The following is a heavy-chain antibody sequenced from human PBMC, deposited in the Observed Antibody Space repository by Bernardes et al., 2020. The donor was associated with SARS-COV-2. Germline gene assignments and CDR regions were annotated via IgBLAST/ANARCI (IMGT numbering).Heavy chain of an antibody. V-gene: IGHV3-7*03. J-gene: IGHJ4*02. CDR3: ARTVAAPADY. CDR1: GFTFRSFW. Sequence: GGPLILSCAASGFTFRSFWMSWVRQAPGQGLEWVANINGDGTVKYYVDSVKGRFTISRDNARNSLYLQMNSLRGEDTAVYYCARTVAAPADYWGQGTLVTVSS. CDR2: INGDGTVK. D-gene: IGHD6-13*01.